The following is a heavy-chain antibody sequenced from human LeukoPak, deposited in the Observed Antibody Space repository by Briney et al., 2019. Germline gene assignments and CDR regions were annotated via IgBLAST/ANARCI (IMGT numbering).Heavy chain of an antibody. Sequence: ASVKVSRKASGYTFTDYYMHWVRQAPGQGLEWMGRINHNSGGTHYAHNFQGRVTITRDTSISTAYMELNRLRSDDTAVYYCARDGNWGSLRGAFGIWGQGTMVTVSS. CDR3: ARDGNWGSLRGAFGI. CDR1: GYTFTDYY. J-gene: IGHJ3*02. CDR2: INHNSGGT. V-gene: IGHV1-2*06. D-gene: IGHD7-27*01.